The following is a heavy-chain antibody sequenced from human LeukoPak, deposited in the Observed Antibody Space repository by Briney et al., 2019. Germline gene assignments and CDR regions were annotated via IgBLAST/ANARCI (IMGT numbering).Heavy chain of an antibody. CDR3: AKDGGLWVSAHWGDS. CDR2: ITTSDGNT. Sequence: GRSLRLSCAASGFTFSSYAMHWVRQAPGKGLEWVSTITTSDGNTYYADSVKGRFTVSRDNSKNTLFLQMNSLRAEDTAVYYCAKDGGLWVSAHWGDSWGRGTLVTVSS. CDR1: GFTFSSYA. V-gene: IGHV3-23*01. J-gene: IGHJ4*02. D-gene: IGHD7-27*01.